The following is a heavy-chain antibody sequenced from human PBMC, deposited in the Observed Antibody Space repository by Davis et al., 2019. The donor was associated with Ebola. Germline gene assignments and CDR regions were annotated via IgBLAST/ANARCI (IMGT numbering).Heavy chain of an antibody. V-gene: IGHV4-61*01. CDR1: GGSVSSGSYY. D-gene: IGHD4-17*01. J-gene: IGHJ4*02. CDR2: IYYSGST. Sequence: MPSETLSLTCTVSGGSVSSGSYYWSWIRQPPEKGLEWVGYIYYSGSTNYNPSLKSRVTISVDTSKNQFSLKLSSVTAADTAVYYCAGISYGDGINGWGQGTLVTVSS. CDR3: AGISYGDGING.